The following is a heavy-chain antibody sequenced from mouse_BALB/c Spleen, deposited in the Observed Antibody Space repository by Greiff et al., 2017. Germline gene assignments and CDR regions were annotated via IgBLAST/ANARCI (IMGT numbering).Heavy chain of an antibody. V-gene: IGHV3-2*02. CDR3: ARDIYYGYDGTHFDY. J-gene: IGHJ2*01. Sequence: DVQLQESGPGLVKPSQSLSLTCTVTGYSITSDYAWNWIRQFPGNKLEWMGYISYSGSTSYNPSLKSRISITRDTSKNQFFLQLNSVTTEDTATYYCARDIYYGYDGTHFDYWGQGTTLTVSS. D-gene: IGHD2-2*01. CDR1: GYSITSDYA. CDR2: ISYSGST.